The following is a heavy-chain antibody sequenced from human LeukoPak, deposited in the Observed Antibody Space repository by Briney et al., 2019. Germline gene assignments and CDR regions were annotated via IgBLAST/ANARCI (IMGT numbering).Heavy chain of an antibody. CDR2: ISAYKGDT. D-gene: IGHD2-2*01. CDR1: GYTFTNFG. J-gene: IGHJ4*02. Sequence: RASVKVSCKASGYTFTNFGISWVRQAPGQGLEWRVWISAYKGDTHYAQKVQGRVTMTTDSSTSTAYMELRSLRSDDTDMSYCARDVHCSSTSCFVGLDNWGQGTLVTVSS. V-gene: IGHV1-18*01. CDR3: ARDVHCSSTSCFVGLDN.